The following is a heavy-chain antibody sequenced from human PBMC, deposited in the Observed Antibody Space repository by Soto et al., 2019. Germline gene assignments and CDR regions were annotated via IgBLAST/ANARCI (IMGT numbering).Heavy chain of an antibody. J-gene: IGHJ6*02. V-gene: IGHV1-2*04. Sequence: ASVKVSCKASGYTFTGYYMHWVRQAPGQGLEWMGWINPNSGGTNYAQKFQGWVTMTRDTSISTAYMELSRLRSDDTAVYYCARGGDVDTAMVTRLYGRHYYSSYGMDVWGQGTTVTVSS. CDR2: INPNSGGT. CDR3: ARGGDVDTAMVTRLYGRHYYSSYGMDV. D-gene: IGHD5-18*01. CDR1: GYTFTGYY.